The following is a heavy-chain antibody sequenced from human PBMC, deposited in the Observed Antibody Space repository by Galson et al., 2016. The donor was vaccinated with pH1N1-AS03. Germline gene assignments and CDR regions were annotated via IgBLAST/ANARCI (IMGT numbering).Heavy chain of an antibody. CDR2: INGSGGST. Sequence: SLRLACAASGFTFTTFAMSWVRPAPGKGLEWVSAINGSGGSTHYADSVKGRFTVSRDNSKNTLYLQMNSLRAEDPAVYSCAKDREGYRSGGGGYYYGMDVWGQGTTGTVSS. J-gene: IGHJ6*02. CDR1: GFTFTTFA. CDR3: AKDREGYRSGGGGYYYGMDV. V-gene: IGHV3-23*01. D-gene: IGHD6-19*01.